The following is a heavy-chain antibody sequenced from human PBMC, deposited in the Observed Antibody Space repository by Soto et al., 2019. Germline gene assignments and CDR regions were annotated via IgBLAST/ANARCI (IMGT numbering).Heavy chain of an antibody. CDR2: ISYDGSNK. Sequence: GGSLRLSCAASGFTFSSYGMHWVRQAPGKGLEWVAVISYDGSNKYYADSVKGRFTISRDNSKNTLYLQMNSLRAEDTAVYYCASPTESLYYYGVDVWGQGTTVTVSS. CDR3: ASPTESLYYYGVDV. CDR1: GFTFSSYG. J-gene: IGHJ6*02. V-gene: IGHV3-30*03. D-gene: IGHD4-17*01.